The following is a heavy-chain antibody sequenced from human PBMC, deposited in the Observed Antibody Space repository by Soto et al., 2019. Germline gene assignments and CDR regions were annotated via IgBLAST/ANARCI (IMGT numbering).Heavy chain of an antibody. CDR2: IDNGGTNT. CDR1: GYNFGGFW. J-gene: IGHJ3*02. D-gene: IGHD3-10*01. V-gene: IGHV3-74*01. CDR3: AKDRGRPDAFNI. Sequence: LRLSCAGSGYNFGGFWMHWVRQAPGKGLVWVSRIDNGGTNTVYADAVKGRFTISRDNAENTLYLQVNSLRAEDTAVYYCAKDRGRPDAFNIWGQGXMVTV.